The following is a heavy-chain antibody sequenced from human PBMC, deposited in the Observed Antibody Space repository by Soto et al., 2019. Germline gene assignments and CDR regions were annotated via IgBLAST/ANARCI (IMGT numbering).Heavy chain of an antibody. CDR3: ARGEVIGGYCTNGVCPNFDY. CDR2: INPSGGST. J-gene: IGHJ4*02. D-gene: IGHD2-8*01. CDR1: GYTFTSYY. V-gene: IGHV1-46*01. Sequence: QVQLVQSGAEVKKPGASVKVSCKASGYTFTSYYMHWVRQAPGQGLEWMGIINPSGGSTSYAQKFQGRVTMTRDTSTSTVYMELSSLRSEDTAVYYCARGEVIGGYCTNGVCPNFDYWGQGTLVTVSS.